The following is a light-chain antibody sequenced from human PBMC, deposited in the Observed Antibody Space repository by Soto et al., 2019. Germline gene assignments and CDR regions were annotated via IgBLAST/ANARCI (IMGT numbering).Light chain of an antibody. V-gene: IGKV3-20*01. J-gene: IGKJ1*01. CDR2: GAS. Sequence: IGLTQSPGSLSLSPGERATLSFMASQSVSNNYLAWYQQKPGQAPRLLIYGASNRATGIPDRFSGSGSGTDFTLTISRLEPEDFAVYYCQQYGSSGTFGQGTKVDIK. CDR1: QSVSNNY. CDR3: QQYGSSGT.